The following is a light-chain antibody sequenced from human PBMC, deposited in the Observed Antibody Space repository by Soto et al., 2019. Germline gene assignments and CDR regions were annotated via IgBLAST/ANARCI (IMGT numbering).Light chain of an antibody. Sequence: DIQMTQSPSTLSAPVGDRVTITCRASQSLSSWLAWYQQKPGKAPRLLIYKVSTLESGVPSRFSGSGSGTEFPPTISSLQLDFFATYYSKNKEIYSPSRFGQGTKVNI. CDR1: QSLSSW. CDR2: KVS. CDR3: KNKEIYSPSR. J-gene: IGKJ1*01. V-gene: IGKV1-5*03.